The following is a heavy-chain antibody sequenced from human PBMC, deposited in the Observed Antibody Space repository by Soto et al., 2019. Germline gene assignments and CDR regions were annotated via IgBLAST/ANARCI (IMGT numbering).Heavy chain of an antibody. D-gene: IGHD1-26*01. Sequence: GASVKVSCKASGGTFSSYAISWVRQAPGQGLEWMGGIIPIFGTANYAQKFQGRVTITADESTSTAYMELSSLRSEDTAVYYCAKQWEPQIRFDYWGQGTLVTVSS. V-gene: IGHV1-69*13. CDR2: IIPIFGTA. J-gene: IGHJ4*01. CDR1: GGTFSSYA. CDR3: AKQWEPQIRFDY.